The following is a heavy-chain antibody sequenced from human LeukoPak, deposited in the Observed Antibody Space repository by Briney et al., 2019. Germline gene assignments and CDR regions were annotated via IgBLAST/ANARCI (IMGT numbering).Heavy chain of an antibody. CDR2: IKQDGSEK. Sequence: GGSLRLSCAASGFTFSNYWMSWVRQAPGKGLEWVANIKQDGSEKYYVDSVKGRFTISRDNAKNSLYLQMNSLRAEDTAVYYCAREYYYGSGSYSLDYWGQGTLVTVSS. V-gene: IGHV3-7*03. J-gene: IGHJ4*02. D-gene: IGHD3-10*01. CDR1: GFTFSNYW. CDR3: AREYYYGSGSYSLDY.